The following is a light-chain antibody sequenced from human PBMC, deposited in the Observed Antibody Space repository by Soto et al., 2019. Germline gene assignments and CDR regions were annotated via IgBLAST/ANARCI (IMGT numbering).Light chain of an antibody. V-gene: IGLV1-47*01. CDR2: RNN. CDR1: SSNIGSNY. J-gene: IGLJ2*01. CDR3: AAWDDSLSAL. Sequence: QSVLTQPPSASGTPGQRVTISCSGSSSNIGSNYVYWYQQLPGTAPKLLIYRNNQRPSGVPDRCSGSKSGTSASLAISGPRSEDEADYYCAAWDDSLSALFGGGTKVTVL.